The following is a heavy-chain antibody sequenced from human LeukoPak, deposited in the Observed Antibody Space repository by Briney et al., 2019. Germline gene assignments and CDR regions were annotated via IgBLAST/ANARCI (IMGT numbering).Heavy chain of an antibody. V-gene: IGHV4-59*08. CDR2: IYYSGST. Sequence: SETLSLTCTVSGGSIRSYYWSWIRQPPGKGLEWIGCIYYSGSTKYNPSLKSRVTISVDTSKNQFSLKLSSVTAADTAVYYCARHDPIISMIVGERPFEIWGQGTMVTVSS. CDR3: ARHDPIISMIVGERPFEI. J-gene: IGHJ3*02. D-gene: IGHD3-22*01. CDR1: GGSIRSYY.